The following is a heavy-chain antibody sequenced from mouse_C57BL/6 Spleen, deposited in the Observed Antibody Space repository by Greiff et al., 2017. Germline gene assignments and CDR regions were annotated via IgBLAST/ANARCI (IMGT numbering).Heavy chain of an antibody. D-gene: IGHD1-1*01. J-gene: IGHJ3*01. CDR2: IYPGNSDT. CDR1: GYTFTSYW. Sequence: VQLKQSGTVLARPGASVKMSCKTSGYTFTSYWMHWVKQRPGQGLEWIGAIYPGNSDTSYNQKFQGKAKRTADTSASTAYMELSSLTNEDSAVYYCTRWGTTVVDEWFAYWGQGTLVTVSA. V-gene: IGHV1-5*01. CDR3: TRWGTTVVDEWFAY.